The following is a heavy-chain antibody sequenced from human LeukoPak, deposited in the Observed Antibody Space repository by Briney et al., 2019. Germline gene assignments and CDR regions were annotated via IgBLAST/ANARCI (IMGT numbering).Heavy chain of an antibody. V-gene: IGHV4-61*01. CDR1: GGSVSSGSYY. CDR3: ARETYGRYFDY. J-gene: IGHJ4*02. D-gene: IGHD4-17*01. Sequence: SETLSLTCTVSGGSVSSGSYYWSWIRQPPGEGLEWIGYIYYSGSTNCNPSLKSRVTISVDTSKNQFSLKLSSVTAADTAVYYCARETYGRYFDYWGQGTLVTVSP. CDR2: IYYSGST.